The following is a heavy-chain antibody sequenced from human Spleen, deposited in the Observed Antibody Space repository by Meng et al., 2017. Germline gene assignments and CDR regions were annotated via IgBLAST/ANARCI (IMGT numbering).Heavy chain of an antibody. CDR2: ISSSGSTI. CDR3: ARVGYYDSSGYYYSKDAFDI. D-gene: IGHD3-22*01. Sequence: GGSLRLSCAASGFTFSSYAMSWVRQAPGKGLEWVSYISSSGSTINYADSVKGRFTISRDNAKNSLYLQMNSLRAEDTAVYYCARVGYYDSSGYYYSKDAFDIWGQGTMVTVSS. CDR1: GFTFSSYA. V-gene: IGHV3-48*03. J-gene: IGHJ3*02.